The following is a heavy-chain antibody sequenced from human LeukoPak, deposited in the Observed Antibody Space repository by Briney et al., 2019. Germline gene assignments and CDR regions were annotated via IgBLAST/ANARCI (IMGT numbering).Heavy chain of an antibody. D-gene: IGHD1-26*01. CDR2: ISGSGGST. CDR3: AKDKRELSVYYFDY. J-gene: IGHJ4*02. V-gene: IGHV3-23*01. CDR1: GFTFSSYA. Sequence: GGSLRLPCAASGFTFSSYAMSWVRQAPGKGLEWVSAISGSGGSTYYADSVKGRFTISGDNSKNTLYLQMNSLRAEDTAVYYCAKDKRELSVYYFDYWGQGTLVTVSS.